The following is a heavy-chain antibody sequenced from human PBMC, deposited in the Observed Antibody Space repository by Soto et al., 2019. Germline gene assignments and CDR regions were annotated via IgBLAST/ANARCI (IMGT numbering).Heavy chain of an antibody. D-gene: IGHD5-12*01. Sequence: PGGSLRLSCAASGFTFSSYSMNWVRQAPGKGLEWVSSISSSSSYIYYADSVKGRFTISRDNAKNSLYLQMNSLRAEDTAVYYCAKDIAYRGYGGFDPWGLGTLVTVSS. J-gene: IGHJ5*02. CDR3: AKDIAYRGYGGFDP. V-gene: IGHV3-21*01. CDR2: ISSSSSYI. CDR1: GFTFSSYS.